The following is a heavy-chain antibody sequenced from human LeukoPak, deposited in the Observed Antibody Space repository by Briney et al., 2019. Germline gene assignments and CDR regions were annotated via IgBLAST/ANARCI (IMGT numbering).Heavy chain of an antibody. J-gene: IGHJ6*02. CDR1: GFTFSSYA. CDR3: AKGSRGYDILTSYYSGMDV. V-gene: IGHV3-23*01. CDR2: ISGSGGST. D-gene: IGHD3-9*01. Sequence: GGSLRLSCAASGFTFSSYAMSWVRQAPGKGLEWVSAISGSGGSTYYADSVKGRFTISRDNSKITLYLQMNSLRADDTAVYYCAKGSRGYDILTSYYSGMDVWGQGTTVTVSS.